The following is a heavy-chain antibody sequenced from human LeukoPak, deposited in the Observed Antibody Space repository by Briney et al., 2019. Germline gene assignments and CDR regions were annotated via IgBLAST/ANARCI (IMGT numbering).Heavy chain of an antibody. J-gene: IGHJ4*02. CDR1: GFTFSANW. CDR3: ATYSGPDKWDASDM. CDR2: IKQDGSET. Sequence: GSLRLSCVVSGFTFSANWMTWVRPAPGKGLEWVANIKQDGSETYYVDSVKGRFTISRDNAWNSLYLQMDSLRVEDTAVYYCATYSGPDKWDASDMWGQGTLVTVSS. V-gene: IGHV3-7*01. D-gene: IGHD1-26*01.